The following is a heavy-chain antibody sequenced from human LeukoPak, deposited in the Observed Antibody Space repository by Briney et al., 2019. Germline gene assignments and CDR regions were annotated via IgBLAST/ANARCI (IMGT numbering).Heavy chain of an antibody. Sequence: GGSLRLSCAASGFTFSSYSMNWVRQAPGKGLEWVSYISSSSSTIYYADSVKGRFTISRDNAKNSLYLQMNSLRAEDTAVYYCARSAYYDFWSGYYPNWFDPWGQGTLVTVSS. J-gene: IGHJ5*02. CDR2: ISSSSSTI. CDR3: ARSAYYDFWSGYYPNWFDP. D-gene: IGHD3-3*01. V-gene: IGHV3-48*01. CDR1: GFTFSSYS.